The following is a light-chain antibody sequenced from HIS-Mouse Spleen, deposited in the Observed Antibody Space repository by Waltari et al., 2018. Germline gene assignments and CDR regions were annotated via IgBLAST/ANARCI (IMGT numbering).Light chain of an antibody. CDR3: QVWDSSSDHVV. V-gene: IGLV3-21*03. CDR2: DDS. CDR1: NIGSKS. Sequence: SYVLTQPPSVSVAPGKTARITCGGNNIGSKSVHWYQQKPGQAPVLVVYDDSDRPSGIPVRFSVSNSGNTATLTISRVEAGDEADYYCQVWDSSSDHVVFGGGTKLTVL. J-gene: IGLJ2*01.